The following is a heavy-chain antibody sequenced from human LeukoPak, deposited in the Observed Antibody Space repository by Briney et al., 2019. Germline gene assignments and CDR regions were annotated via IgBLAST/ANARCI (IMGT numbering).Heavy chain of an antibody. CDR3: AKDLGWDKNR. CDR2: ISGSGGST. CDR1: GFTFSSSA. Sequence: GGSLRLSCAASGFTFSSSAMSWVRQAPGKGLEWVSTISGSGGSTYYTGSVKGRFTISRDNSKNALYLQMNSLRAEDTATYYRAKDLGWDKNRWGQGTLVTVSS. J-gene: IGHJ5*02. V-gene: IGHV3-23*01. D-gene: IGHD1-26*01.